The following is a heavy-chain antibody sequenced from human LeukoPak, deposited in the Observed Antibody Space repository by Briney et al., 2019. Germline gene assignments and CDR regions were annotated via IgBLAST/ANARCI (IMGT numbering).Heavy chain of an antibody. J-gene: IGHJ3*02. D-gene: IGHD5-18*01. CDR2: INHSGST. Sequence: SETLSLTCAVYGGSFSGYYWSWIRQPPGKGLEWIGEINHSGSTNYNPSLKSRVTISVDTSKNQFSLKPSSVTAADTAVYYCAREGGGYSYGHGRDDAFDIWGQGTMVTVSS. CDR1: GGSFSGYY. CDR3: AREGGGYSYGHGRDDAFDI. V-gene: IGHV4-34*01.